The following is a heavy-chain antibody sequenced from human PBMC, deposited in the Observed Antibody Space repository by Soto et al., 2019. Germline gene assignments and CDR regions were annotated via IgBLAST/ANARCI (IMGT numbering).Heavy chain of an antibody. V-gene: IGHV3-30*18. J-gene: IGHJ6*02. CDR3: AKDSEQHYYYYGMDV. D-gene: IGHD5-18*01. Sequence: GGSLRLSCAASGFTFSSYGMHWVRQAPGKGLEWVAVISYDGSNKYYADSVKGRFTISRDNSKNTLYLQMNSLRAEDTAVYYCAKDSEQHYYYYGMDVWGQGTTVTVSS. CDR1: GFTFSSYG. CDR2: ISYDGSNK.